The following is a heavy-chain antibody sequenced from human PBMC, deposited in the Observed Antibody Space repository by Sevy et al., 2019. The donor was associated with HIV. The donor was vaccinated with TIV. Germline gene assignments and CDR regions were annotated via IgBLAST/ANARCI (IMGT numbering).Heavy chain of an antibody. CDR2: ISYDGSNK. J-gene: IGHJ4*02. D-gene: IGHD1-26*01. Sequence: GGSLRLSCAASGFTFSSYGMHWVRQAPGKGLEWVVVISYDGSNKYYADSVKGRFTISRDNSKNTLYLQMNSLRAEDTAVYYCAKDSVGRSWWELSTFDYWGQGTLVTVSS. CDR1: GFTFSSYG. V-gene: IGHV3-30*18. CDR3: AKDSVGRSWWELSTFDY.